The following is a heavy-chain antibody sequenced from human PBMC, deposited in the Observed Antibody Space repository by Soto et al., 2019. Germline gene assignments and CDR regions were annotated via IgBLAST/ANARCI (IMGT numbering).Heavy chain of an antibody. CDR1: GFTFSSYA. Sequence: GESLKISCAASGFTFSSYAMHWVRQAPGKGLEWVAVISYDGSNKYYADSVKGRFTISRDNSKNTLYLQMNSLRAEDTAVYYCAREYHIVVVTAIPGAFDIWGQGTMVTVSS. CDR3: AREYHIVVVTAIPGAFDI. D-gene: IGHD2-21*02. J-gene: IGHJ3*02. CDR2: ISYDGSNK. V-gene: IGHV3-30-3*01.